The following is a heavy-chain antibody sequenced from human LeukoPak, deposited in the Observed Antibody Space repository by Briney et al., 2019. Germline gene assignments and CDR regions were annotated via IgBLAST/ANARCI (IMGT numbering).Heavy chain of an antibody. J-gene: IGHJ4*02. V-gene: IGHV3-15*01. D-gene: IGHD3-22*01. CDR3: TTPYYYDSSGYPY. CDR1: GFTFSNAW. CDR2: IKSKTDGGTT. Sequence: PWGSQRLSCAASGFTFSNAWMSWVRQAPGKGLEWVGRIKSKTDGGTTDYAAPVKGRFTISRDDSKNTLYLQMNSLKTEDTAVYYCTTPYYYDSSGYPYWGQGTLVTVSS.